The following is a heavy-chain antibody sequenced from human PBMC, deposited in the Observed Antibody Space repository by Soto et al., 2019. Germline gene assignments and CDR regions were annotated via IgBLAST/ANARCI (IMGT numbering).Heavy chain of an antibody. CDR1: GFTFSSYA. CDR3: AKVYYDFWSGYYGNAFDI. Sequence: GGSLRLSCAASGFTFSSYAMSWVRQAPGKGLEWVSAISGSGGSTYYADSVKGRFTIYRDNSKNTLYLQMNSLRAEDTAVYYCAKVYYDFWSGYYGNAFDIWGQGTMVTVSS. J-gene: IGHJ3*02. CDR2: ISGSGGST. D-gene: IGHD3-3*01. V-gene: IGHV3-23*01.